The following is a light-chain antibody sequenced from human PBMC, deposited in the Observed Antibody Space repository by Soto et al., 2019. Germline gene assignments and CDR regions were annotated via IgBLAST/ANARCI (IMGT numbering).Light chain of an antibody. CDR2: DVS. Sequence: QSVLTQPASVSGSPGQSITISCTGTSSDIGGYKYVSWYQQHPGKAPKLMIYDVSNRPSGVSNRFSGSKSANTASLTISGLQAEDEADYYCSSYTSSSSPVIFGGGTKVTVL. V-gene: IGLV2-14*01. CDR3: SSYTSSSSPVI. J-gene: IGLJ2*01. CDR1: SSDIGGYKY.